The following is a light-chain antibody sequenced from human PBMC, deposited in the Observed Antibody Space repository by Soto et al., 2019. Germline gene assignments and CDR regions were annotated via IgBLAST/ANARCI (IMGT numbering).Light chain of an antibody. V-gene: IGLV1-51*01. CDR1: SSNIGNNY. Sequence: QSVLTQPPSVSAAPGQKVTISCSGGSSNIGNNYVSWYQQLPGTAPKLLIYDNNKRPSGIPDRFSGSKSGTSATLGITGLQTGNEADNYCGAWDSSLSGGVFGGGTKLTVL. CDR2: DNN. CDR3: GAWDSSLSGGV. J-gene: IGLJ3*02.